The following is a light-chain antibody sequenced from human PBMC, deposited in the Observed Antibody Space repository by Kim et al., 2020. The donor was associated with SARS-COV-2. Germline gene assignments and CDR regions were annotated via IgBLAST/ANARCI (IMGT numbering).Light chain of an antibody. CDR2: LNSDGSH. CDR1: SGHSTYA. Sequence: ELTQSPSASASLGASVTLTCTLTSGHSTYAIAWHQQQPEKGPRFLMNLNSDGSHNKGDGIPDRFSGSSSGTVRYLTISSLESEDEADYYCQTWDSGIGVFAGGTQLTVL. CDR3: QTWDSGIGV. V-gene: IGLV4-69*01. J-gene: IGLJ2*01.